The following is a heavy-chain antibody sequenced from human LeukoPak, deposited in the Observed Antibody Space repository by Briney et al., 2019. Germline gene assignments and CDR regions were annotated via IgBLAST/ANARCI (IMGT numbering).Heavy chain of an antibody. CDR1: GGSFSSSSYY. CDR3: ARHKASGSYYPYYFDY. Sequence: SETLSLTCTVSGGSFSSSSYYWGWIRQPPGKGLEWIGSIYYSGSTYYNPSPKSRVTISVDTSKNQFSPKLNSVTAADTAVYYCARHKASGSYYPYYFDYWGQGTLVTVSS. V-gene: IGHV4-39*01. CDR2: IYYSGST. J-gene: IGHJ4*02. D-gene: IGHD1-26*01.